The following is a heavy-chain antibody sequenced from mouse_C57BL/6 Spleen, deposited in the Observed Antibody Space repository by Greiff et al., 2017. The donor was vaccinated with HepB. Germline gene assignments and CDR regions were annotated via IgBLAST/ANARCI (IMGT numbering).Heavy chain of an antibody. J-gene: IGHJ4*01. D-gene: IGHD1-1*01. CDR1: GFSLTSYG. CDR2: IWRGGST. V-gene: IGHV2-5*01. Sequence: QVQLQQSGPGLVQPSQSLSITCTVSGFSLTSYGVHWVRQSPGKGLEWLGVIWRGGSTDYNAAFMSRLSITKDNSKSQVFFKMNSLQADDTAIYYCAKNRYGSSFYYAMDYWGQGTSVTVSS. CDR3: AKNRYGSSFYYAMDY.